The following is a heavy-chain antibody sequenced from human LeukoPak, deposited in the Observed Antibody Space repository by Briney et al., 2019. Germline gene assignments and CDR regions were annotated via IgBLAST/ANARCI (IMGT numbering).Heavy chain of an antibody. Sequence: PGRSLRLSCAASGFTFDDYAMHWDRQAPGKGLEWVSGISWNSVNIGHEDSVKGRFTISRDNAKNSLHLQMNSLRPEDTALYYCVKDRGLRNQWLQVTYDSWGQGTLVTVSS. V-gene: IGHV3-9*01. CDR1: GFTFDDYA. D-gene: IGHD5-24*01. J-gene: IGHJ4*02. CDR2: ISWNSVNI. CDR3: VKDRGLRNQWLQVTYDS.